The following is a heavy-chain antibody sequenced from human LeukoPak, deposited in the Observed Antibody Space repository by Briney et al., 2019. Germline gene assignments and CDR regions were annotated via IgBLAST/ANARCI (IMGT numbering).Heavy chain of an antibody. D-gene: IGHD1-26*01. CDR2: INHSGST. CDR1: GGSFSGYY. CDR3: ARGLSRPPLGATNV. V-gene: IGHV4-34*01. J-gene: IGHJ4*02. Sequence: PSETLSLTCAVYGGSFSGYYWSWIRQPPGKGLEWIGEINHSGSTNYNPSLKSRVTISVDTTKNQFSLKLSSVTAADTAVYYCARGLSRPPLGATNVWGQGTLVTVSS.